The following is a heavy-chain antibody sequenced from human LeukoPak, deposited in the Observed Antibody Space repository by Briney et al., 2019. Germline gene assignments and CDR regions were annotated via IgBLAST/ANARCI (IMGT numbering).Heavy chain of an antibody. CDR1: GFTFSSYS. V-gene: IGHV3-21*01. Sequence: PGGSLRLSCAASGFTFSSYSMNWVRQAPGKGLEWVSSIISSSSYIYYADSVKGRFTISRDNAKNSLYLQMNSLRAEDTAVYYCAKADRYYGSGSYYSNFDYWGQGTLVTVSS. J-gene: IGHJ4*02. D-gene: IGHD3-10*01. CDR3: AKADRYYGSGSYYSNFDY. CDR2: IISSSSYI.